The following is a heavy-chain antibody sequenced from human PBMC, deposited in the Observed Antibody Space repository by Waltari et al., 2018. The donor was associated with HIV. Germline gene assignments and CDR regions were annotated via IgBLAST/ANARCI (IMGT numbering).Heavy chain of an antibody. V-gene: IGHV4-4*02. D-gene: IGHD3-10*01. J-gene: IGHJ5*02. CDR1: GGSISSSNW. CDR3: ARDHRWLYYYGSGSYSGWFDP. Sequence: QVQLQESGPGLVQPSGTLSLTCAVSGGSISSSNWWSWVRQPPGKGLEWIGEIYHSGSTNYNPSLKSRVTISVDKSKNQFSLKLSSVTAADTAVYYCARDHRWLYYYGSGSYSGWFDPWGQGTLVTVSS. CDR2: IYHSGST.